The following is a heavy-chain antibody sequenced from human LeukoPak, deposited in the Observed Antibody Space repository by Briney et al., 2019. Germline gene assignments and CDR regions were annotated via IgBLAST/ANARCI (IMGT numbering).Heavy chain of an antibody. CDR2: ISGSGDST. V-gene: IGHV3-23*01. J-gene: IGHJ4*02. CDR3: AKAYVGPLYYFDY. CDR1: GFTFSSYA. Sequence: GGSLRLSCAASGFTFSSYAMRWVRQAPGKGLEWVSAISGSGDSTYYADSVKGRFTISRDNSKNTLYLQMNSLRAEDTAVYYCAKAYVGPLYYFDYWGQGTLVTVSS. D-gene: IGHD1-26*01.